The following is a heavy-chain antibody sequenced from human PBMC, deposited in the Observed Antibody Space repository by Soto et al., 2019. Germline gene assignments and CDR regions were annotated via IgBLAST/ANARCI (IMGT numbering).Heavy chain of an antibody. CDR3: ARIDPYDLMDV. CDR2: ICSSGNTI. CDR1: GFTFSGYS. Sequence: GGSLRLSCEASGFTFSGYSMNWVRQAPGKGLEWLSFICSSGNTIYYADSVKGRFTVSRDKAHNSLSLEMSSLRGEDTAVYYCARIDPYDLMDVWGQGTTVTVSS. D-gene: IGHD3-22*01. J-gene: IGHJ6*02. V-gene: IGHV3-48*01.